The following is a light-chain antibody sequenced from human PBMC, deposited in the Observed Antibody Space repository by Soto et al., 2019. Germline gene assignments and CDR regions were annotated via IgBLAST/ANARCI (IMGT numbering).Light chain of an antibody. CDR2: HDD. CDR1: SSNIGNNA. J-gene: IGLJ1*01. CDR3: AAWDDSLNGPV. V-gene: IGLV1-36*01. Sequence: QSVLTQPPSLSEVPRQRVTISCSGSSSNIGNNAVNWYQQLPGKAPKLLIYHDDLLPSGVSDRFSGSKSGTSASLAISGLQSEDEADYYCAAWDDSLNGPVFGTGTQLTVL.